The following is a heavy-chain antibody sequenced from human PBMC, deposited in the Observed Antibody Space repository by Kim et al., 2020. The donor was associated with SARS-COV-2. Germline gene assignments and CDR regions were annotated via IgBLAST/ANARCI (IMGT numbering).Heavy chain of an antibody. CDR2: INTDTGNP. CDR3: ARVIWGSYRYTDS. V-gene: IGHV7-4-1*02. D-gene: IGHD3-16*02. J-gene: IGHJ4*02. CDR1: GYTLTNYA. Sequence: ASVKVSCKASGYTLTNYAISWVRQAPGQGLEWMGWINTDTGNPTYAQAFTGRFVFSVDTSVSTTYLQISSLKAEDTALYYRARVIWGSYRYTDSWGQGT.